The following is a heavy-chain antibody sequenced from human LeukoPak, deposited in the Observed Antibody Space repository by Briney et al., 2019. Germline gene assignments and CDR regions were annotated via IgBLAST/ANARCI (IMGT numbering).Heavy chain of an antibody. D-gene: IGHD5-18*01. V-gene: IGHV4-61*05. CDR1: GGSISSSSYY. CDR3: ATLKRGSIYGYFDF. Sequence: PSETLSLTCTVSGGSISSSSYYWGWIRQPPGKGLEWIAYLLDSVNTKDNPSLQSRLTLSADTSKNQFSLRLSSVTAADTAVYYCATLKRGSIYGYFDFWGQGIKVTVSS. J-gene: IGHJ4*02. CDR2: LLDSVNT.